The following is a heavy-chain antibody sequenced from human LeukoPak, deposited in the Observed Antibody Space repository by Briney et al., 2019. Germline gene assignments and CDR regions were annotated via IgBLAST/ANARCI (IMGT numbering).Heavy chain of an antibody. CDR3: ANLMAGQYYFDY. D-gene: IGHD5-24*01. Sequence: PGGSLRLSCAASGFTFSSYAMSWVRQAPGKGLEWVSAISGSGGSTYYADSVKGRFTISRDNSKNTLYLQMNSLRAEDTAVYYCANLMAGQYYFDYWGQGTLVTVSS. CDR1: GFTFSSYA. J-gene: IGHJ4*02. CDR2: ISGSGGST. V-gene: IGHV3-23*01.